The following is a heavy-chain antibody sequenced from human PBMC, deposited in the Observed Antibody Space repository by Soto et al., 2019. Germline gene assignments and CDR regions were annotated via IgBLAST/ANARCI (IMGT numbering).Heavy chain of an antibody. CDR3: ARVHIPDYDDYYYYYGMDV. D-gene: IGHD3-16*01. Sequence: RASVKVSCKASGYTFTGYYMHRVRQAPGQGLEWMGWINPNSGGTNYAQKFQGRVTMTRDTSISTAYMELSRLRSDDTAVYYCARVHIPDYDDYYYYYGMDVWGQGTTVTVSS. CDR1: GYTFTGYY. V-gene: IGHV1-2*02. J-gene: IGHJ6*02. CDR2: INPNSGGT.